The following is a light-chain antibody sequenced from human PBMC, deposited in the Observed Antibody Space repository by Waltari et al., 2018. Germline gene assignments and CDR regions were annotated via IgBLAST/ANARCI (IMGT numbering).Light chain of an antibody. CDR3: QQYFSTVVT. J-gene: IGKJ4*01. Sequence: DIVMTQSPDSLAVSLGERATINCKSSQSVLYNSNNKNYLAWYQQKPRQPPKLLIYWASTRESGVPDRFSGSGSGTDFTLTISSLQAEDVAVYYCQQYFSTVVTFGGGTKVEMK. CDR1: QSVLYNSNNKNY. V-gene: IGKV4-1*01. CDR2: WAS.